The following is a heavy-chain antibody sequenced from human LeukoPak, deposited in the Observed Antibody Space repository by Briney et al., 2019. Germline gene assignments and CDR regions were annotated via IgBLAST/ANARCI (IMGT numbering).Heavy chain of an antibody. CDR3: ARLTPGIAVAGTVDY. CDR2: IYYSGST. CDR1: GGSISSSSYY. Sequence: KTSETLSLTCTVSGGSISSSSYYWGWIRQPPGKGLEWIGSIYYSGSTYYNPSLKSRVTISVDTSKNQFSLKLSSVTAADTAVYYCARLTPGIAVAGTVDYWGQGTLVTVSS. V-gene: IGHV4-39*01. D-gene: IGHD6-19*01. J-gene: IGHJ4*02.